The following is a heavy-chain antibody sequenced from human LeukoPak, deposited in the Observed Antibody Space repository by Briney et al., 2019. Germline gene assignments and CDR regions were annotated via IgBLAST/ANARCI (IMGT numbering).Heavy chain of an antibody. CDR1: EYTFTSYD. J-gene: IGHJ4*02. CDR2: IIPIFGTA. V-gene: IGHV1-69*05. Sequence: GASVKVSCKASEYTFTSYDINWVRQATGQGLEWMGGIIPIFGTANYAQKFQGRVTITTDESTSTAYMELSSLRSEDTAVYYCAREGYWGQGTLVTVSS. CDR3: AREGY.